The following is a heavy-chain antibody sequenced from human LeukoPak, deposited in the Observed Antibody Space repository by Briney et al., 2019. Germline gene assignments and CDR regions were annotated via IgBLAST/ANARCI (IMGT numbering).Heavy chain of an antibody. Sequence: SETLSLTCTVSGGSISSSSYYWGWIRQPPGKGLECIGYFSNSGSTYYNPSLKSRVSISVDRSKNQFSLRLSSVTAADTAVYYCARETPERYRGSYFDYWGQGTLVTVSS. D-gene: IGHD1-26*01. CDR2: FSNSGST. CDR3: ARETPERYRGSYFDY. CDR1: GGSISSSSYY. J-gene: IGHJ4*02. V-gene: IGHV4-39*07.